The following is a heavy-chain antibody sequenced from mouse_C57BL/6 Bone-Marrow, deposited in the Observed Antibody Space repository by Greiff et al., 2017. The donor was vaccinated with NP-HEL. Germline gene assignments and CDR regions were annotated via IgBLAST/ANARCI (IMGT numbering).Heavy chain of an antibody. V-gene: IGHV14-4*01. CDR2: IDPENGDT. Sequence: VQLQQSGAELVRPGASVKLSCTASGFNITDDYMHWVKQRPEQGLEWIGWIDPENGDTEYASKFQGKATITADTSSNTAYLQLSSLTSEDTAVYYCTTHFYYYGSSYAYWGQGTLVTVSA. D-gene: IGHD1-1*01. CDR1: GFNITDDY. J-gene: IGHJ3*01. CDR3: TTHFYYYGSSYAY.